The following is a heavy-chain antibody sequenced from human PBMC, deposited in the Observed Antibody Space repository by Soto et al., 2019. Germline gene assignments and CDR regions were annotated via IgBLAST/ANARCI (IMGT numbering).Heavy chain of an antibody. CDR1: GFTFSSYA. J-gene: IGHJ4*02. CDR3: AKSGFGLWSGYYTGEDDY. D-gene: IGHD3-3*01. CDR2: ISGSGGST. V-gene: IGHV3-23*01. Sequence: GGSLRLSCAASGFTFSSYAMSWVRQAPGKGLEWVSGISGSGGSTSYADSVKGRFTISRDNSKNTLYLQMNSLRAEDTAVYYCAKSGFGLWSGYYTGEDDYWGQGTLVTVSS.